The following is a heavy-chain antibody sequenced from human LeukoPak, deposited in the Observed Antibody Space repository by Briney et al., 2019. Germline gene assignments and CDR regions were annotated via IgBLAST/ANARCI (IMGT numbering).Heavy chain of an antibody. J-gene: IGHJ4*02. D-gene: IGHD5-12*01. CDR3: VRSRGYSGNDFYFDY. CDR2: IYFSGST. V-gene: IGHV4-4*07. CDR1: GGSLSSYY. Sequence: SSETLSLTCTVSGGSLSSYYWSWIRQPAGKGLEWIGRIYFSGSTHYIPSLESRVTISVDTSKNQFSLKLTSVTAADTAVYYCVRSRGYSGNDFYFDYWGQGTLVSVAS.